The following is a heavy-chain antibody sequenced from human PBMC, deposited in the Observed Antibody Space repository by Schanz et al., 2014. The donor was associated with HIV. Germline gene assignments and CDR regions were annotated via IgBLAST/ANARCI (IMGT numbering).Heavy chain of an antibody. J-gene: IGHJ2*01. CDR3: AMGPDYYDSSAYYRVGLWYFDL. V-gene: IGHV1-2*02. Sequence: QVQLVQSGAEVKKPGASVKVSCKASGYTFTGYSMHWVRQAPGQGLEWMGWIDPNSGGTNYAQKFQGRVTMTRDTSISTAYMELRRLRYDDTAVYYCAMGPDYYDSSAYYRVGLWYFDLWGRGTLVTVSS. CDR1: GYTFTGYS. D-gene: IGHD3-22*01. CDR2: IDPNSGGT.